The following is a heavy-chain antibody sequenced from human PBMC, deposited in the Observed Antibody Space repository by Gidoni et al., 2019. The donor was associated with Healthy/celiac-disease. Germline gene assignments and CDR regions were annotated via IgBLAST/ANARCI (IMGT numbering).Heavy chain of an antibody. V-gene: IGHV3-30*18. Sequence: QVQLVESGGGVVQPGRSLRLSCAASGFTFSSYGMHWVRQAPGKGLEWVAVISYDGSNKYYADSVKGRFTISRDNSKNTLYLQMNSLRAEDTAVYYCAKTRKNWRLGELDYWGQGTLVTVSS. CDR2: ISYDGSNK. D-gene: IGHD3-3*01. J-gene: IGHJ4*02. CDR3: AKTRKNWRLGELDY. CDR1: GFTFSSYG.